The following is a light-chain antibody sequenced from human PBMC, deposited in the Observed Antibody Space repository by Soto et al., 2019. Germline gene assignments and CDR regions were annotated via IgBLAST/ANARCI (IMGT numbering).Light chain of an antibody. CDR2: GAS. CDR3: QQYGSSGT. Sequence: EIVLTQSPGTLSLSPGERATLSCRASQSVSSSYLAWYQQKPGQAPRLLIYGASSRPTGIPDRFSGSGSGTDFTLTISRLEPEDFAVYYCQQYGSSGTFGQGTKLEIK. CDR1: QSVSSSY. J-gene: IGKJ2*01. V-gene: IGKV3-20*01.